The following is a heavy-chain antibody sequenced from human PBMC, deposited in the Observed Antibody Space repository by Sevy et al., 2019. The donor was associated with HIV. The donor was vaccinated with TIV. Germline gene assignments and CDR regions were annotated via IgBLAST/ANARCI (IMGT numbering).Heavy chain of an antibody. CDR1: VFTFSSYS. D-gene: IGHD3-10*01. Sequence: GGSLRLSCAASVFTFSSYSMNWVRQAPGKGLEWVSSISSSSSYIYYADSVKGRFTISRDNAKNSLYLHMNSLRAEDTAVYYCARESAIPAAKYYYGSGSYYTPDLWYWGQGTLVTVSS. CDR3: ARESAIPAAKYYYGSGSYYTPDLWY. J-gene: IGHJ4*02. V-gene: IGHV3-21*01. CDR2: ISSSSSYI.